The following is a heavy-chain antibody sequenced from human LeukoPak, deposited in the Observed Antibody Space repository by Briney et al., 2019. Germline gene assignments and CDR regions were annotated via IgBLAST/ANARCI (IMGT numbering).Heavy chain of an antibody. Sequence: GGSLRLSCEGFGFTFSNYWMSWVRQAPGKGLEWVANIREDGSEKHYVGSVKGRFTISRDNAKNSLYLEINSLRAEDTAVYYCARVGNLYYYLYMDVWGKGTTVTVSS. CDR2: IREDGSEK. D-gene: IGHD1-14*01. CDR3: ARVGNLYYYLYMDV. V-gene: IGHV3-7*01. CDR1: GFTFSNYW. J-gene: IGHJ6*03.